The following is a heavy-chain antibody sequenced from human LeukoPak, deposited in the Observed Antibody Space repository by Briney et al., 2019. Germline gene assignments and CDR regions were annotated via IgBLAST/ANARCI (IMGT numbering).Heavy chain of an antibody. CDR1: GFTVSSNY. CDR3: ARAQNIPPPAWFDP. D-gene: IGHD2/OR15-2a*01. Sequence: PGGSLRLSCAASGFTVSSNYMTWARQAPGKGLEWVSLLYSGGNTYYADSAKGRFTISRLNSKNTLYLQMNNLRTEDTAIYYCARAQNIPPPAWFDPWGQGTLVTVSS. J-gene: IGHJ5*02. V-gene: IGHV3-53*04. CDR2: LYSGGNT.